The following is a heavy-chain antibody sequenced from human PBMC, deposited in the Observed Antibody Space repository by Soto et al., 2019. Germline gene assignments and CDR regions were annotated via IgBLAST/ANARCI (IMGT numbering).Heavy chain of an antibody. V-gene: IGHV4-4*02. D-gene: IGHD3-10*01. CDR1: GGFISSGYW. CDR2: IHHSGSI. CDR3: ARTNYGSGSDYNFDY. Sequence: QVQLQESGPGLVKPSGTLSLTCAVSGGFISSGYWWSWVRQSPGTGLEWIGEIHHSGSINYNPSLESRVKVSVDRSKNQFSLKLNSVTAADTAVYYCARTNYGSGSDYNFDYWGQGILVTVSS. J-gene: IGHJ4*02.